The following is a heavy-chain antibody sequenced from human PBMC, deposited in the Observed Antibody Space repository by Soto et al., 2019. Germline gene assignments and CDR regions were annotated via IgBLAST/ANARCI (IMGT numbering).Heavy chain of an antibody. CDR3: ARHYGDGYDYVDY. CDR2: IYYRANP. D-gene: IGHD5-12*01. J-gene: IGHJ4*02. Sequence: QVQLQESGPGLVKPSETLSLTCTVSGWSINTYYWSWIRQPPGKGLEWIGYIYYRANPNYKPSLKSRVTISQDTSKNQFSLKLSSVTAADTAVYYCARHYGDGYDYVDYWGQGTLVTVSS. CDR1: GWSINTYY. V-gene: IGHV4-59*08.